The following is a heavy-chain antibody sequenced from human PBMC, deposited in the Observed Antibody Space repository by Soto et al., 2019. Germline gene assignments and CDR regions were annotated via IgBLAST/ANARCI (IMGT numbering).Heavy chain of an antibody. CDR1: GGTFSSYA. CDR3: ARSRGYCSSNSCYSLVLAWFDP. V-gene: IGHV1-69*01. D-gene: IGHD2-2*01. J-gene: IGHJ5*02. Sequence: QVQLVQSGAEVKKPGSSVKVSCKASGGTFSSYAISWVRQAPGQGLEWMGGIIPIFGTANYAQKFQGRVTITADESTSTAYMELSSLRSEDTAVYYCARSRGYCSSNSCYSLVLAWFDPWGQGTLVTVSS. CDR2: IIPIFGTA.